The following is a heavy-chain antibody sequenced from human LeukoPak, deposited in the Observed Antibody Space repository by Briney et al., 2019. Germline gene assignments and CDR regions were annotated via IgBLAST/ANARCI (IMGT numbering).Heavy chain of an antibody. Sequence: GASVKVSCKASGYTFTGYYMHWVRQAPGQGLEWMGWINPNSGGTNYAQKFQGRVTMTRDTSISTAYMELSRLRSDDTAVYYCARDSGGGYYYGSSDYYAEYFQHWGQGTLVTVSS. CDR2: INPNSGGT. CDR3: ARDSGGGYYYGSSDYYAEYFQH. V-gene: IGHV1-2*02. CDR1: GYTFTGYY. J-gene: IGHJ1*01. D-gene: IGHD3-22*01.